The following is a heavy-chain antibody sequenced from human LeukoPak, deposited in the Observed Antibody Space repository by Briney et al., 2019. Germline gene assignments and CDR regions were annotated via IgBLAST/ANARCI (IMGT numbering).Heavy chain of an antibody. CDR2: ISSSGSTI. CDR3: ARAGYDYVWGSPPLDY. J-gene: IGHJ4*02. V-gene: IGHV3-48*03. Sequence: GGSLRLSCAASGFTFSSYEMNWVCQALGKGLEWVSYISSSGSTIYYADSVKGRFTISRDNAKNSLYLQMNSLRAEDTAVYYCARAGYDYVWGSPPLDYWGQGTLVTVSS. D-gene: IGHD3-16*01. CDR1: GFTFSSYE.